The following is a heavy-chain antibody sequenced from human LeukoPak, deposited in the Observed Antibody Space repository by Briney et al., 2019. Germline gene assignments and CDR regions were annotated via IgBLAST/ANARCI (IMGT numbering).Heavy chain of an antibody. Sequence: PSETLSLTCTVSGGSTSGYYWGWIRQPPGKGLEWIGYIYYSGSTKYNPSLKSRVTISLDTSKYQFSLKLSSVTAADTALYYCARSRQNYYESSGYYFDYWGQGTVVTVSS. V-gene: IGHV4-59*01. CDR1: GGSTSGYY. D-gene: IGHD3-22*01. J-gene: IGHJ4*02. CDR3: ARSRQNYYESSGYYFDY. CDR2: IYYSGST.